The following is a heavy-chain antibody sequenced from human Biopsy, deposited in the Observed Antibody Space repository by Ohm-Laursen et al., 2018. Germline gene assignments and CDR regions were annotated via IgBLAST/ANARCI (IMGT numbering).Heavy chain of an antibody. Sequence: SSVKVSCNAPEGTFSNYGVNWVRQAPGQGLEWLGGNIPILGTGNYAQKFQDRVTVAADTSMSTATMELRSLRSDDTAVYYCATKLTGYFHHWGQGTLVIVSS. CDR2: NIPILGTG. CDR1: EGTFSNYG. D-gene: IGHD3-9*01. V-gene: IGHV1-69*06. CDR3: ATKLTGYFHH. J-gene: IGHJ1*01.